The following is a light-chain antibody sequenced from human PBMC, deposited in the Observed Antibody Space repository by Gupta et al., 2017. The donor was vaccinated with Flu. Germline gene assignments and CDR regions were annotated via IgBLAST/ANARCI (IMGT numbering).Light chain of an antibody. CDR1: KIGSKN. Sequence: SYELTQPLSVSVALGQTARIPCGGDKIGSKNVNWYQQRPGQAPVLVIYRDVNRPSGIPERFSGSNSGNTATLTITTAQVGDEADYYCQVWDSSTAVFCGGTKVTVL. J-gene: IGLJ3*02. CDR2: RDV. CDR3: QVWDSSTAV. V-gene: IGLV3-9*01.